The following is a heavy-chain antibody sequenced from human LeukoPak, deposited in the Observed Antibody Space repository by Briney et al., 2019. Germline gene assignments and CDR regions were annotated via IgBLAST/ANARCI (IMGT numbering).Heavy chain of an antibody. Sequence: PGGSLRLSCAASGFTFSGYAMSWVRQAPGKGLEWVSAISGSGGSTYYADSVKGRFTISRDNSKNTLYLQMNSLRAEDTAVYYCARRVRIYDILTGYFADWGQGTLVTVSS. J-gene: IGHJ4*02. D-gene: IGHD3-9*01. V-gene: IGHV3-23*01. CDR3: ARRVRIYDILTGYFAD. CDR2: ISGSGGST. CDR1: GFTFSGYA.